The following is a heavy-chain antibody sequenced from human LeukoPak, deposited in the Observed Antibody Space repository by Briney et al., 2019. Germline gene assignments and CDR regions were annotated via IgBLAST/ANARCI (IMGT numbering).Heavy chain of an antibody. CDR3: SKDAGSGTYGTFDY. CDR2: ISGSGDLT. Sequence: GGSLRLSCAASGFTFSNYAMTSVRQAPGKWLEWVLTISGSGDLTYFADSVKGRFTISRDNSKNTLYLQMNSLRAEDTALYYCSKDAGSGTYGTFDYWGQGGLVIVSS. D-gene: IGHD3-10*01. CDR1: GFTFSNYA. V-gene: IGHV3-23*01. J-gene: IGHJ4*02.